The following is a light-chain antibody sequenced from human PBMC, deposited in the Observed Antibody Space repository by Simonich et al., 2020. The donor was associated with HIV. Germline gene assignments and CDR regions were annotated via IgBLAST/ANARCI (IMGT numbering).Light chain of an antibody. Sequence: DIQMTQSPSSLSASVGARVTITCRARQSISSYLNWYQQKPGKAPKLLIYAASRLQSGVPSRFSGSGSGTDFTLTISSLQPEDFATYYCQQSYSTPHTFGQGTKLEIK. J-gene: IGKJ2*01. CDR1: QSISSY. CDR3: QQSYSTPHT. V-gene: IGKV1-39*01. CDR2: AAS.